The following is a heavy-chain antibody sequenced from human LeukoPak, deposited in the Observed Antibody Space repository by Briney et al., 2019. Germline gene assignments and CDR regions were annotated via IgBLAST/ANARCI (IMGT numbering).Heavy chain of an antibody. D-gene: IGHD2-2*01. CDR2: ISSSSSTI. CDR1: GFTFSSYS. V-gene: IGHV3-48*01. CDR3: ARDLGYCSSTSCWLNYYYYYMDV. Sequence: GGSLRLSCAASGFTFSSYSMNWVRQAPGKGLEWVSYISSSSSTIYYADSVKGRFTISRDNAKNSLYLQMNSLRAEDTAVYYCARDLGYCSSTSCWLNYYYYYMDVWGKGTTVTVSS. J-gene: IGHJ6*03.